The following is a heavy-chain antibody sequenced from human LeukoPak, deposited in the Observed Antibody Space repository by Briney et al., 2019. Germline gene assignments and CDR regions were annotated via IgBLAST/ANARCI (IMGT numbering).Heavy chain of an antibody. V-gene: IGHV3-23*01. CDR1: GFTFSSYS. Sequence: PGGSLRLSCAASGFTFSSYSMNWVRQAPGKGLKWVSAIIGSGLTTYYADSVKGRFTISRDNSKSTLYLQMNSLRAEDTAVYYCAKDLSPGPDWGQGTLVTVSS. CDR3: AKDLSPGPD. CDR2: IIGSGLTT. J-gene: IGHJ4*02.